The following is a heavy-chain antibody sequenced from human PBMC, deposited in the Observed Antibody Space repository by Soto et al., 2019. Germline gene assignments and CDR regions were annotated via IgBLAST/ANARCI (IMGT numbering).Heavy chain of an antibody. J-gene: IGHJ5*02. D-gene: IGHD2-2*01. Sequence: ASVKVSCKASGGTFSSYAISWVRQAPGQGLEWMGGIIPIFGTANYAQKFQGRVTITADKSTSTAYMELSSLRSEDTAVYYCVRDGLPYCSSTSCHNWFDPWGQGTLVTVSS. CDR2: IIPIFGTA. CDR1: GGTFSSYA. V-gene: IGHV1-69*06. CDR3: VRDGLPYCSSTSCHNWFDP.